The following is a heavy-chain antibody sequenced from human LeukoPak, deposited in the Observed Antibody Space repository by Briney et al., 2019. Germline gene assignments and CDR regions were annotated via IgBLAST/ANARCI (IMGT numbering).Heavy chain of an antibody. V-gene: IGHV7-4-1*02. D-gene: IGHD6-13*01. J-gene: IGHJ6*02. CDR3: ARSAGIAAAGTSYYYGMDV. CDR1: GYTFTSYA. CDR2: INTNTGNP. Sequence: ASVKVSCNASGYTFTSYAMNWVRQAPGQGLEWMGWINTNTGNPTYAQGFTGRFVFSLDTSVSTAYLQISSLKAEDTAVYYCARSAGIAAAGTSYYYGMDVWGQGTTVTVSS.